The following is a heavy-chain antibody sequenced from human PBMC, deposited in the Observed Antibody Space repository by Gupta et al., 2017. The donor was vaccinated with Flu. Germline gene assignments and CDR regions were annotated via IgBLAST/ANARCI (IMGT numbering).Heavy chain of an antibody. D-gene: IGHD6-19*01. Sequence: YGDSVKGRFTISRDNAKNSLYLQMNSLRAEDTALYYCAKADSGWDKYYYYYYMDVWGKGTTVTVSS. J-gene: IGHJ6*03. V-gene: IGHV3-9*01. CDR3: AKADSGWDKYYYYYYMDV.